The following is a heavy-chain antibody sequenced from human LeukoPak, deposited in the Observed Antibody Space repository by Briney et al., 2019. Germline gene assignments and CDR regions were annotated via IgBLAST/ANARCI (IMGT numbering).Heavy chain of an antibody. D-gene: IGHD6-13*01. CDR2: INTNTGNP. CDR1: GGTFSSYA. J-gene: IGHJ6*03. Sequence: GPVKVSCKASGGTFSSYAISWVRQAPGQGLEWMGWINTNTGNPTYAQGFTGRFVFSLDTSVSTAYLQISSLKAEDTAVYYCARSIGAAGYMDVWGKGTTVTVSS. V-gene: IGHV7-4-1*02. CDR3: ARSIGAAGYMDV.